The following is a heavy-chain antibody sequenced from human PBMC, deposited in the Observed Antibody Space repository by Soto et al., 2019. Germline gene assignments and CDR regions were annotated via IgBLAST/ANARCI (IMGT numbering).Heavy chain of an antibody. CDR3: ARRILMVRGVIRGPAFDI. J-gene: IGHJ3*02. CDR2: IYYSGST. Sequence: SETLSLTCTVSGGSISSSSYYWGWILHPPGKGLEWIGSIYYSGSTYYNPSLKSRVTISVDTSKNQFSLKLSSVTAADTAVYYCARRILMVRGVIRGPAFDILGQGTMVTVSS. D-gene: IGHD3-10*01. CDR1: GGSISSSSYY. V-gene: IGHV4-39*01.